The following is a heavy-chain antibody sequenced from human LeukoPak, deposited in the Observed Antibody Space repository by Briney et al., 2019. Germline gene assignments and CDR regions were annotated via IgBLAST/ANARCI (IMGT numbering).Heavy chain of an antibody. J-gene: IGHJ4*02. CDR3: ARLGGNLSR. CDR1: GFNFMTSD. Sequence: PGGSLRLSCVASGFNFMTSDMNWVRQAPGKGLNWIAYITARDSNTYYADSVKGRFTVSRGNIKSSLYLQMNTLRAEDTAMYYCARLGGNLSRWGQGTLVTVSS. V-gene: IGHV3-48*03. CDR2: ITARDSNT. D-gene: IGHD2-2*01.